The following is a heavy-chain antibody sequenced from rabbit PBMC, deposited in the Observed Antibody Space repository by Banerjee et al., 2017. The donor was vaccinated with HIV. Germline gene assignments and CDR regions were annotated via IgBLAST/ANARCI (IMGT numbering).Heavy chain of an antibody. CDR2: IYAGSSGST. D-gene: IGHD6-1*01. V-gene: IGHV1S45*01. J-gene: IGHJ3*01. Sequence: QEQLEESGGDLVKPEGSLTLTCTASGFSFSSSYWICWVRQAPGKGLEWITCIYAGSSGSTDYANWAKGRFTISKTSSTTVTLQMTSLTAADTATYFCARSAVSADYSYDLWGQGTLVTVS. CDR1: GFSFSSSYW. CDR3: ARSAVSADYSYDL.